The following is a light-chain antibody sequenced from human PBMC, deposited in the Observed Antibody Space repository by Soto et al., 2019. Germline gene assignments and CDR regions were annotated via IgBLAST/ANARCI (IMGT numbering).Light chain of an antibody. CDR1: QSISGL. Sequence: DLQITQSPSTLSASVGDRVTITCVASQSISGLLAWYQQKPGKAPKLLIYDASTLERGVPSRFSGTGSGTEFTLTIDRLQPDDFATYYCQQYHTSSITFGQGTRLAI. CDR3: QQYHTSSIT. V-gene: IGKV1-5*01. J-gene: IGKJ5*01. CDR2: DAS.